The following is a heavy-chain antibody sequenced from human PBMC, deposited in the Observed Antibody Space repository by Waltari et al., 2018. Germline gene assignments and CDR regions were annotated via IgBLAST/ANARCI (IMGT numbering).Heavy chain of an antibody. CDR2: IRSKAYGGTK. Sequence: EVQLVESGGGLVQPGRSLRLSCTASGFTFGDYAMSWVRQAPGKGLEWVGFIRSKAYGGTKEYAASVKGRFTSSRDDSKSIAYLQMNSLKTEDTAVYYCTRETPDYDFWSGYYQYGMDVWGQGTTVTVSS. J-gene: IGHJ6*02. CDR1: GFTFGDYA. V-gene: IGHV3-49*04. CDR3: TRETPDYDFWSGYYQYGMDV. D-gene: IGHD3-3*01.